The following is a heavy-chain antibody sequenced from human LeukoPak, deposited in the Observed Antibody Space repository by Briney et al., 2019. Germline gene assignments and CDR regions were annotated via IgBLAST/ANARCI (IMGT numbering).Heavy chain of an antibody. CDR3: ARGPIADFIVVTGFGP. CDR1: GYTFTSYY. V-gene: IGHV1-46*01. CDR2: INPSGGST. Sequence: GASVKVSCKASGYTFTSYYMHWVRQAPGQGLEWMGIINPSGGSTSYAQKFQGRVTMTRDTSTSTVYMELSSLRSEDTAVYYCARGPIADFIVVTGFGPWGQGTLVTVSS. J-gene: IGHJ5*02. D-gene: IGHD2-2*01.